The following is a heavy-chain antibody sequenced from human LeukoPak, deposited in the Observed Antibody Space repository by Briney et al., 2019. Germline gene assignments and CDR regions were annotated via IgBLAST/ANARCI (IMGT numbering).Heavy chain of an antibody. V-gene: IGHV3-43*02. D-gene: IGHD3-16*01. J-gene: IGHJ6*02. Sequence: GGSLRLSCAASGFSFDDYAMHWVRQAPGKGLEWVALISGVGGGTSYADSVKGRFTISRDNSKNSLYLQMNSLRTEDTALYSCARDMLPPRVTFGLYDYYAMDVWGQGTTVTVSS. CDR2: ISGVGGGT. CDR3: ARDMLPPRVTFGLYDYYAMDV. CDR1: GFSFDDYA.